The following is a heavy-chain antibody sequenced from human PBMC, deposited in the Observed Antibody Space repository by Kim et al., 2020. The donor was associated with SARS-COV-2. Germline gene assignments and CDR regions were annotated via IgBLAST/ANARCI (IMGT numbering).Heavy chain of an antibody. J-gene: IGHJ4*02. CDR1: GYTFTDYY. CDR2: INPTGGST. D-gene: IGHD6-19*01. V-gene: IGHV1-46*01. CDR3: VRGGTGWYSPGY. Sequence: ASVKVSCKASGYTFTDYYMHCVRQAPGQGLEWMGIINPTGGSTSYAQKFQGRVNMTRDTSTSTVYVELNSLRSDDTAVYYCVRGGTGWYSPGYWGQGTLVTVSS.